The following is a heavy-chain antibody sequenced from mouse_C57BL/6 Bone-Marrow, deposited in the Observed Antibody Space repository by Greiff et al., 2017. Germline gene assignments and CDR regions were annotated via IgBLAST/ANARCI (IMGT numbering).Heavy chain of an antibody. CDR2: ISDGGSYT. D-gene: IGHD3-2*02. Sequence: EVHLVESGGGLVKPGGSLKLSCAASGFTFSSYAMSWVRQTPEKRLEWVATISDGGSYTYYPDNVKGRFTISRDNAKNNLYLQMSNLKSEDTAMYYCARDRGQLRLNYFDYWGQGTTLTVSS. CDR1: GFTFSSYA. J-gene: IGHJ2*01. CDR3: ARDRGQLRLNYFDY. V-gene: IGHV5-4*01.